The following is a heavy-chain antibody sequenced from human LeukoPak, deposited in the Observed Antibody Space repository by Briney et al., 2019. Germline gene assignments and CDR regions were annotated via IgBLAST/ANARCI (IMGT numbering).Heavy chain of an antibody. J-gene: IGHJ6*02. CDR3: AKRVGYGYGMDV. Sequence: GGSLRLSCEASGFSVSGNDMSWVRQAPGKGLECVSVIDRGGSTFYADSVKGRFTISRDNSKNTLYLQMNSLRVEDTAEFYCAKRVGYGYGMDVWGQGTTVTVSS. D-gene: IGHD6-13*01. CDR2: IDRGGST. CDR1: GFSVSGND. V-gene: IGHV3-53*01.